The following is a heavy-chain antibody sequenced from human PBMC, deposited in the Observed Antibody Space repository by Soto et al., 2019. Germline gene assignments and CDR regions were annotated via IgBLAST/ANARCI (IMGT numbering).Heavy chain of an antibody. J-gene: IGHJ6*02. V-gene: IGHV4-61*01. CDR3: ARVASSSWYDYYYYGMDV. CDR1: GGSVSSGSYY. D-gene: IGHD6-13*01. Sequence: QVQLQESGPGLVKPSETLSLTCTVSGGSVSSGSYYWSWIRQPPGKGLEWIGYIYYSGSTNYNPSLKSRVTISVDTSKNQFSLKLSSVTAADTAVYYCARVASSSWYDYYYYGMDVWGQGTTVTVSS. CDR2: IYYSGST.